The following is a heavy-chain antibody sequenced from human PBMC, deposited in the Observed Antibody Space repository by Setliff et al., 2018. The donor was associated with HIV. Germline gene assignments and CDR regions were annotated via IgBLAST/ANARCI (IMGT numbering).Heavy chain of an antibody. Sequence: GESLKISCKGSGYSFTTYWIGWVRQMPGKGLEWMGIIYPYDSDTRYSPSFQDQVTISADKSINTAYVQWSSLKASDTAMYYCARQASWGYYFDYWGQGTLVTVSS. D-gene: IGHD3-16*01. CDR1: GYSFTTYW. CDR3: ARQASWGYYFDY. V-gene: IGHV5-51*01. CDR2: IYPYDSDT. J-gene: IGHJ4*02.